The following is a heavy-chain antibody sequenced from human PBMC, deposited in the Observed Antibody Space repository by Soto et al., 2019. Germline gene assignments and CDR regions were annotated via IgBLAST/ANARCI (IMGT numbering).Heavy chain of an antibody. CDR2: IYYGRDT. CDR1: GGSIRNNNYY. V-gene: IGHV4-39*01. D-gene: IGHD3-22*01. Sequence: QLQLQELGPGLVKPSETLSLTCTVSGGSIRNNNYYWGWIRQSPGKGLAWIGSIYYGRDTYYNLSLKSRVTMSVDTSENQFSLKLISVTAAATAVYYCATHRDAGNYELAFDVWGQGTMVIVSS. J-gene: IGHJ3*01. CDR3: ATHRDAGNYELAFDV.